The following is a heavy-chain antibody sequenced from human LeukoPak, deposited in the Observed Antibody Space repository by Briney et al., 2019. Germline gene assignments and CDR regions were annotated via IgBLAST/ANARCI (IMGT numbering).Heavy chain of an antibody. CDR2: ISSSGSTI. V-gene: IGHV3-48*03. CDR1: GFTFSSYE. CDR3: ARSHSSGWYISVGYFDY. J-gene: IGHJ4*02. Sequence: GGSLRLSCAASGFTFSSYEMNWVCQAPGKGLEWVSYISSSGSTIYYADSVKGRFTISRDNAKNSLYLQMSSLRAEDTAVYYCARSHSSGWYISVGYFDYWGQGTLVTVSS. D-gene: IGHD6-19*01.